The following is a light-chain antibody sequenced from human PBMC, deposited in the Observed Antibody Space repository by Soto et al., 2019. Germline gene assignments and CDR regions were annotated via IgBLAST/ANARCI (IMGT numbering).Light chain of an antibody. V-gene: IGKV1-39*01. CDR2: AAS. J-gene: IGKJ1*01. CDR3: QQTYNTPRT. CDR1: QDISNY. Sequence: DIQMTQSPSSLSASVGDRVTITCQASQDISNYLNWYQQKPGKAPNLLIYAASSLQSGVPSRFSGSGSGTDFTLTISSLQPEDFAAYYCQQTYNTPRTFGQGTKVDIK.